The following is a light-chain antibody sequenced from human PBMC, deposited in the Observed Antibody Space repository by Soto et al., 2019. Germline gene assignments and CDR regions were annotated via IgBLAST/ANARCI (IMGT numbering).Light chain of an antibody. CDR1: SSDVGAYNL. Sequence: QSALTQPPSVSGAPGQSVTISCTGTSSDVGAYNLVSWYQQYPGKAPKLIIFDVSARPSGVPDRFSGSKSGNTASLTISGLQSDDEDDYYCCSCAGTYYPVLGGGTKLTVL. CDR2: DVS. CDR3: CSCAGTYYPV. V-gene: IGLV2-11*01. J-gene: IGLJ2*01.